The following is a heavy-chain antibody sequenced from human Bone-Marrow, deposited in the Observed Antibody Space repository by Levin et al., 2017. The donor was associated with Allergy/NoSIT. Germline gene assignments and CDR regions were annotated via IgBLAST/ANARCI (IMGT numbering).Heavy chain of an antibody. J-gene: IGHJ4*02. V-gene: IGHV3-7*01. Sequence: QAGGSLRLSCAASGFTFSTYWTSWVRQAPGKGLEWVANIKEDGSEKNYVDSVKGRFTISRDNAKNSLYLQMNSLRAEDTAVYYCARDVSVAGLNDHWGQGTLVTVSS. CDR2: IKEDGSEK. CDR3: ARDVSVAGLNDH. D-gene: IGHD6-19*01. CDR1: GFTFSTYW.